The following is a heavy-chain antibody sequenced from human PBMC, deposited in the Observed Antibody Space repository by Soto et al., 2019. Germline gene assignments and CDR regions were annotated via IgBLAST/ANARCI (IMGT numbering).Heavy chain of an antibody. D-gene: IGHD3-3*01. J-gene: IGHJ6*02. V-gene: IGHV4-30-2*01. Sequence: QLQLQESGSGLVQPSQTLSLTCTASGGSISTSGYSWTWIRQPPGGGLEWIGSIYQTGRTYVIPSLKSRVTMSLDKSKNQFSLNLTSVTAADTALYYCARDMTIFGVAPGGGVDVWGQGTTVTVSS. CDR2: IYQTGRT. CDR1: GGSISTSGYS. CDR3: ARDMTIFGVAPGGGVDV.